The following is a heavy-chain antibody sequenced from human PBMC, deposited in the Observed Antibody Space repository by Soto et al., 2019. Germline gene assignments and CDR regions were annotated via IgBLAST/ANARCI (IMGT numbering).Heavy chain of an antibody. CDR1: GYTFTSYD. D-gene: IGHD2-15*01. Sequence: ASVKVSCNASGYTFTSYDINWVRQATGQGLEWMGWMNPNSGNTGYAQKFQGRVTMTRNTSISTAYMELSSLRSEDTAVYYCARDGALGYCSGGSCHTGVDYWGQGTLVTVSS. CDR2: MNPNSGNT. V-gene: IGHV1-8*01. CDR3: ARDGALGYCSGGSCHTGVDY. J-gene: IGHJ4*02.